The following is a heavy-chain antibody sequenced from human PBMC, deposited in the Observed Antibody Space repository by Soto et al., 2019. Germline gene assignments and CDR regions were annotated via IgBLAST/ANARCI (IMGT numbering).Heavy chain of an antibody. Sequence: EVQLLESGGDLVQPGGSLRLSCAASGFTFSSYAMSWVRQAPGKGLEWVSTVDGSGSNTYYADSVKGRFTFSRDNSKNTLFLQMNSLTAEDTAVYYCARIGDTSYGNWYFDLWGRGTLITVSS. CDR2: VDGSGSNT. J-gene: IGHJ2*01. CDR3: ARIGDTSYGNWYFDL. D-gene: IGHD5-18*01. V-gene: IGHV3-23*01. CDR1: GFTFSSYA.